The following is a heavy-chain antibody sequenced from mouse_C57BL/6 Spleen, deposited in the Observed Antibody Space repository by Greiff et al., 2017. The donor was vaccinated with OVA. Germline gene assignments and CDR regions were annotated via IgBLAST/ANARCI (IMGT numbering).Heavy chain of an antibody. CDR1: GYTFTDYY. D-gene: IGHD2-4*01. Sequence: VQLQQSGPELVKPGASVKISCKASGYTFTDYYMNWVKQSHGKSLEWIGDINPNNGGTSYNQKFKGKATLTVDKSSSTAYMELRSLTSEDSAVYYCARSIYYDYEVAYWGQGTLVTVSA. V-gene: IGHV1-26*01. CDR3: ARSIYYDYEVAY. CDR2: INPNNGGT. J-gene: IGHJ3*01.